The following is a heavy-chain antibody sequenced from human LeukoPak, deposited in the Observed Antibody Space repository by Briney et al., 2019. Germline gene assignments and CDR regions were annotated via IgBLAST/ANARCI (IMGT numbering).Heavy chain of an antibody. D-gene: IGHD3-3*01. Sequence: SVKVSCKASGGTFSSYAISWVRQAPGQGLEWMGRIIPILGIANYAQKFQGRVTITADESTSTAYMELSSLRSEDTAVYYCARVGGLRFLEGGAFDIWGQGTMVTVSS. CDR1: GGTFSSYA. V-gene: IGHV1-69*04. J-gene: IGHJ3*02. CDR3: ARVGGLRFLEGGAFDI. CDR2: IIPILGIA.